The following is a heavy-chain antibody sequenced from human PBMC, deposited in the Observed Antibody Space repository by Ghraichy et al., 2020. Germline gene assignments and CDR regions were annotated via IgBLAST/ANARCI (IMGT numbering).Heavy chain of an antibody. CDR3: AKSLGSPPQSSTSLNLALDY. J-gene: IGHJ4*02. Sequence: GESLNISCEASGFTFNTHALHWVRQAPGRGLEWLSVISHDGSNIYYADSVRGRFTISRDNSKNTLYLQMNSLTTEDTAIFYCAKSLGSPPQSSTSLNLALDYWGQGTHVTVSS. D-gene: IGHD3-10*01. CDR1: GFTFNTHA. V-gene: IGHV3-30-3*02. CDR2: ISHDGSNI.